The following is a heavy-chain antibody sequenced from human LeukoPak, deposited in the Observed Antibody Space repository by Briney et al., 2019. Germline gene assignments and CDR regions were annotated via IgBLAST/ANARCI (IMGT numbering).Heavy chain of an antibody. CDR3: AKTHYDLLDV. V-gene: IGHV3-23*01. D-gene: IGHD5-12*01. Sequence: GALRLFCSASGFSFNTPPMSRVRPPSGEGLEWVAAMNNGPGATFYRDSVRGRFTISKDDSKSTLYLQMNSLRAEDTGTYYCAKTHYDLLDVWGQGTTVTVSS. CDR1: GFSFNTPP. J-gene: IGHJ6*02. CDR2: MNNGPGAT.